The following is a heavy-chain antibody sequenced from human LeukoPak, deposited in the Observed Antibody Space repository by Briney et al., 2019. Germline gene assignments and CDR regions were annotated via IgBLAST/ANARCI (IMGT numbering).Heavy chain of an antibody. Sequence: PGGSLRLSCAASGFAFSSYGMHWVRQAPGKGLEWVAVIWYDGSNKYYADSVKGRFTISRDNSKNTLYLQMNSLRAEDTAVYYCAKEVDGASGTKIGYFQHWGQGTLVIVSS. D-gene: IGHD1-26*01. J-gene: IGHJ1*01. CDR3: AKEVDGASGTKIGYFQH. V-gene: IGHV3-33*06. CDR2: IWYDGSNK. CDR1: GFAFSSYG.